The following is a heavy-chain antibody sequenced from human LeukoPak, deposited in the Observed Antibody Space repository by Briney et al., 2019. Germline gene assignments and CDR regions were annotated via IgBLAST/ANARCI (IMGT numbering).Heavy chain of an antibody. J-gene: IGHJ4*02. V-gene: IGHV4-39*07. D-gene: IGHD3-16*01. CDR3: ARESYYDYVWGSLDY. Sequence: SETLSLTCTVSGGSISTSSYYWGWVRQPPGKGLERIGNIFYSGSTYYSPSLKSRVTISLDTSRNQFSLKLNSVTAADTAVYYCARESYYDYVWGSLDYWGQGTLVTVSS. CDR1: GGSISTSSYY. CDR2: IFYSGST.